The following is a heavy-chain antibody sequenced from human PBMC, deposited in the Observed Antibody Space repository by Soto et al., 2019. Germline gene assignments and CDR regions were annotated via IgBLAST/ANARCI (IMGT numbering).Heavy chain of an antibody. CDR2: ISPTGGTT. V-gene: IGHV3-64*04. CDR1: GFTFSTSP. CDR3: ARDYYDSSGYLQGDY. D-gene: IGHD3-22*01. J-gene: IGHJ4*02. Sequence: GGSLRLSCSASGFTFSTSPMHWVRQAPGKGLEYVSAISPTGGTTYYADSLKGRFTTSRDNSKSTLYLHMNSLRTEDTAVYYCARDYYDSSGYLQGDYWGQGTLVTVSS.